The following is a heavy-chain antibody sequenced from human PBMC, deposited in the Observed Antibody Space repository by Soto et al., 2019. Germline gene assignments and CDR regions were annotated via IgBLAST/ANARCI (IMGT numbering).Heavy chain of an antibody. CDR1: GFTFSDYY. D-gene: IGHD5-18*01. Sequence: PGGSLRLSCATSGFTFSDYYMSWIRQAPGKGLERVSYISSSGSTIYYADSVKGRFTISRDNAKNSLYLQMNSLRAEDTAVYYCATGESYGQLLPFDYWGQGTLVTVSS. J-gene: IGHJ4*02. CDR3: ATGESYGQLLPFDY. V-gene: IGHV3-11*01. CDR2: ISSSGSTI.